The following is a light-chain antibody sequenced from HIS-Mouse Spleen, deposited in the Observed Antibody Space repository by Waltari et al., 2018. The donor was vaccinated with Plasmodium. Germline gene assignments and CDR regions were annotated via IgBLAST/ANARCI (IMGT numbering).Light chain of an antibody. CDR1: SSDVGGYNS. J-gene: IGLJ1*01. Sequence: QSALTQPRSVSGSPGQSVTISCTGTSSDVGGYNSVSWYQQHPCKAPKLMIYDVSKRPSGVPDRFSGSKSGNTASLTISGLQAEDEADYYCCSYAGSYTNYVFGTGTKVTVL. CDR3: CSYAGSYTNYV. CDR2: DVS. V-gene: IGLV2-11*01.